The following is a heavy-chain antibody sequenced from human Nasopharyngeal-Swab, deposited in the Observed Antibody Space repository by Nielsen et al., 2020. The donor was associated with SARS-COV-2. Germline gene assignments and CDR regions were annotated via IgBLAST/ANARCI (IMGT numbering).Heavy chain of an antibody. V-gene: IGHV3-33*01. CDR2: IWYDGSNK. CDR1: GFTFSSYG. CDR3: ARDRHGWLRFWFDP. D-gene: IGHD5-12*01. Sequence: GGSLRLSCAASGFTFSSYGVHWVRQAPGKGLEWVAVIWYDGSNKYYADSVKGRFTISRDNSKNTLYLQMNSLRAEDTAVYYCARDRHGWLRFWFDPWGQGTLVTVSS. J-gene: IGHJ5*02.